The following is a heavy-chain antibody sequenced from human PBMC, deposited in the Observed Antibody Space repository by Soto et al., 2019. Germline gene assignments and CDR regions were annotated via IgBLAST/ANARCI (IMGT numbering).Heavy chain of an antibody. CDR2: INPNSGGT. Sequence: QVQLVQSGAEVKKPGASVKVSCKASGYTFTDYYLHWVRQAPGQGLEWMGWINPNSGGTHYAQKFQGWVTMPRDTSITTAYMELNRLTSDDTAVYYCARDWGHYYGSGSFPSPHPSDIWGQGTLVTVSS. CDR1: GYTFTDYY. D-gene: IGHD3-10*01. V-gene: IGHV1-2*04. CDR3: ARDWGHYYGSGSFPSPHPSDI. J-gene: IGHJ4*02.